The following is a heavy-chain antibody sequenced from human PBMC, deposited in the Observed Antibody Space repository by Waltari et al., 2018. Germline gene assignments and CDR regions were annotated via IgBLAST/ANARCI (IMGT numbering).Heavy chain of an antibody. J-gene: IGHJ5*02. D-gene: IGHD3-3*01. CDR2: IIPSFGTA. Sequence: QVQLVQSGAEVKKPGSSVKVSCKASGGTFSSYAISWVRQAPGQGLEWMGGIIPSFGTANYAQKFQGRVAITADKSTSTAYMELSSLRSEDTAVYYCARDQSGVVIIPVWFDPWGQGTLVTVSS. V-gene: IGHV1-69*14. CDR3: ARDQSGVVIIPVWFDP. CDR1: GGTFSSYA.